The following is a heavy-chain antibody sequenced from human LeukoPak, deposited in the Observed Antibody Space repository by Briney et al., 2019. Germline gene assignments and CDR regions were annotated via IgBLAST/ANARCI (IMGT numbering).Heavy chain of an antibody. D-gene: IGHD5-18*01. V-gene: IGHV3-30-3*01. J-gene: IGHJ4*02. Sequence: QPGGSLRLSCAASGFTFSSYAMHWVRQTPGKGLEWVAVISYDGSNKYYADSVKGRFTISRDNSKNTLYLQMNSLRAEDTAVYYCARELRGYSYGRFDYWGQGTLVTVSS. CDR1: GFTFSSYA. CDR2: ISYDGSNK. CDR3: ARELRGYSYGRFDY.